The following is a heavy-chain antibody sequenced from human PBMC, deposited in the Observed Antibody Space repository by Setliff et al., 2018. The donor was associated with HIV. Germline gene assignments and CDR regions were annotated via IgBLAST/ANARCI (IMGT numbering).Heavy chain of an antibody. Sequence: GGSLRLSCAASGFTVSSNYMSWVRQAPGKGLEWVSVIYSRGSTYYADSVKGRFTISRDNSKNTLYLQMNSLRAEDTAVYYCARGEQQLGAGAFDIWGQGTMVTVSS. CDR1: GFTVSSNY. J-gene: IGHJ3*02. CDR2: IYSRGST. CDR3: ARGEQQLGAGAFDI. V-gene: IGHV3-66*02. D-gene: IGHD6-13*01.